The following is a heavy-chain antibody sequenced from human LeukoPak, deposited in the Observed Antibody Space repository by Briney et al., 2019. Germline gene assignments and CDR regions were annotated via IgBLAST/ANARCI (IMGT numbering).Heavy chain of an antibody. CDR2: IYYSGST. J-gene: IGHJ4*02. D-gene: IGHD6-6*01. CDR3: ARRSIAARAFDY. V-gene: IGHV4-31*03. Sequence: PSQTLSLTCTVSGGSISSGGYYWSWIRQHPGKGLEWIGYIYYSGSTYYNPSLKSRVTISVDTSKNQFSLKLSSVTAADTAVYYCARRSIAARAFDYWGQGTLVTVSS. CDR1: GGSISSGGYY.